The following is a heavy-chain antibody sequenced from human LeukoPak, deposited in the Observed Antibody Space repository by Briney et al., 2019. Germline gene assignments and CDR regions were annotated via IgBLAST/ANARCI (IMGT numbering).Heavy chain of an antibody. CDR1: GYSISSGYY. J-gene: IGHJ5*02. CDR3: ARGGYYGSGNDFRFDP. Sequence: SETLSLTCTVSGYSISSGYYWSWIRQSPGKGLECIGYIHYTGSTNYNPSLKSRVTISVETSKNQFSLKLKSVTAADTAVYYCARGGYYGSGNDFRFDPWGQGTLVTASS. CDR2: IHYTGST. V-gene: IGHV4-61*01. D-gene: IGHD3-10*01.